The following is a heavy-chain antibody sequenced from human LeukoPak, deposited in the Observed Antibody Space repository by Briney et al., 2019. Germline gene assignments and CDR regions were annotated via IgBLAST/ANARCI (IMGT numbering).Heavy chain of an antibody. J-gene: IGHJ3*02. CDR3: AKDLKWLRLGSLAAFDI. D-gene: IGHD5-12*01. CDR1: GFTFSSYW. Sequence: GGSLRLSCAASGFTFSSYWMSWVRQAPGKGLEWVANIKQDGSEKYYVDSVKGRFTISRDNAKNSLYLQMNSLRAEDTAVYYCAKDLKWLRLGSLAAFDIWGQGAMVTVSS. CDR2: IKQDGSEK. V-gene: IGHV3-7*01.